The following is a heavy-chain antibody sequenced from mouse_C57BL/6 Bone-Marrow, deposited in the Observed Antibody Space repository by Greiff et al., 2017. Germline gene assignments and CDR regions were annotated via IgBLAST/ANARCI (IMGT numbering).Heavy chain of an antibody. Sequence: EVQLQQSGAELVKPGASVKLSCKASGFNINDYYMDWVKQRTEQGLEWIGRIEPVDGETKYTQKFQGKATITADTSSNTAYLHLSSLTTEDTAVYYCAYYAYDYGAWFAYWGQGTLVTVSA. V-gene: IGHV14-2*01. CDR1: GFNINDYY. J-gene: IGHJ3*01. D-gene: IGHD2-4*01. CDR3: AYYAYDYGAWFAY. CDR2: IEPVDGET.